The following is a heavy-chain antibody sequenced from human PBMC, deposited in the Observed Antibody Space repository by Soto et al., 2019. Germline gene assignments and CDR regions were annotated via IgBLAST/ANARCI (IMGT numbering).Heavy chain of an antibody. CDR1: GFTFSSYS. V-gene: IGHV3-48*01. J-gene: IGHJ4*02. CDR2: ISSSSSTI. Sequence: EVQLVESGGGLVQPGGSLRLSCAASGFTFSSYSMNWVRQAPGKGLEWVSYISSSSSTIYYADSVKGRFTNSRDNAKNSLYLQMNSLRAEDTAVYYCASVPDDYILPDGWGQGTLVTVSS. D-gene: IGHD3-16*01. CDR3: ASVPDDYILPDG.